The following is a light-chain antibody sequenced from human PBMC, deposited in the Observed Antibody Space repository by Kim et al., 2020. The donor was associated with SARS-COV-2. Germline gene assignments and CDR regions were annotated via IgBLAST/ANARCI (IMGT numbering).Light chain of an antibody. Sequence: ASLGDRVTITCRASQGIDSYLAWHQQKPGKAPKLLIYTASTLQSGVPSRFSGSGSGTEFTLTISSLQPEDFATYYCQQLKSYPLTFGPGTKVDIK. V-gene: IGKV1-9*01. CDR2: TAS. CDR1: QGIDSY. J-gene: IGKJ3*01. CDR3: QQLKSYPLT.